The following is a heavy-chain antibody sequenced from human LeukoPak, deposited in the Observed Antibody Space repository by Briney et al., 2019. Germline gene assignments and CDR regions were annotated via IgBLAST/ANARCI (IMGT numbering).Heavy chain of an antibody. Sequence: GASVKVSCKASGYTFTSYAMHWVRQAPGQRLEWMGWINAGNGNTKYSQKFQGRVTITRDTSTSTAYMELRSLRSDDTAVYYCARGGSLGGNFVDYWGQGTLVTVSS. CDR1: GYTFTSYA. CDR2: INAGNGNT. V-gene: IGHV1-3*01. D-gene: IGHD4-23*01. CDR3: ARGGSLGGNFVDY. J-gene: IGHJ4*02.